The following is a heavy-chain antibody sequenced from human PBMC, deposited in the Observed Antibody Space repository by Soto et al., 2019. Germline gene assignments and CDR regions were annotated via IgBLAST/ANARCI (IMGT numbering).Heavy chain of an antibody. V-gene: IGHV1-18*04. CDR1: GYTFRNYA. D-gene: IGHD3-3*01. CDR3: ASDAAFWSGRNLNWFDS. Sequence: QVHLVQSGAAVKEPGASVQVSCKASGYTFRNYAITWVRQAPGQGLEWMGWINTYKGDTNYAHKFQGRVTMTTDTSTCNADSELRSLRSDDTAIYYYASDAAFWSGRNLNWFDSWGQGTLVTVSS. CDR2: INTYKGDT. J-gene: IGHJ5*01.